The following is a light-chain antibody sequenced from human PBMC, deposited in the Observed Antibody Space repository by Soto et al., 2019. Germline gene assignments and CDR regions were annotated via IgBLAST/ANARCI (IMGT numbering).Light chain of an antibody. V-gene: IGKV1-39*01. J-gene: IGKJ1*01. CDR1: QSITTY. CDR2: AAS. CDR3: QQAYGAPPT. Sequence: DIQMTQSPSSLSASVGDRVTITCRASQSITTYLNWYQQTLGEAPKLLIYAASRLQIGVPSRFSGSGSGTDFTLTISSLQPEDFATYYCQQAYGAPPTFGQGTKV.